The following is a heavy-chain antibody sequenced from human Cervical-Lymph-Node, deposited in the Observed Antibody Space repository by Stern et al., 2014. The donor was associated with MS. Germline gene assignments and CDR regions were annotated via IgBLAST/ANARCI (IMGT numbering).Heavy chain of an antibody. CDR3: ARGPVATFDY. CDR1: GYIFSGYY. V-gene: IGHV1-2*06. CDR2: INPNNGDT. Sequence: QVQLVKSGAVVKKSGASVKVSCRASGYIFSGYYMHWVRQAPGQGLEWMGRINPNNGDTNSAQKFQGRVTMTRDTSISTAYMELSRLTSDDTAVYYCARGPVATFDYWGQGTLVTVSS. D-gene: IGHD2-15*01. J-gene: IGHJ4*02.